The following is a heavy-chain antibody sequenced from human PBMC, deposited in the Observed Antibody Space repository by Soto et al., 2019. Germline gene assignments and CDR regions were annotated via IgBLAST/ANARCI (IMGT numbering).Heavy chain of an antibody. CDR2: IYHSGRI. V-gene: IGHV4-30-2*01. Sequence: QLQLQESGSGLVKPSQTLSLTCAVSGGSISSGGYSWSWIRQPPGKGLEWIGYIYHSGRIYYNSSLKRRGTIAVARSKNQFSLKLSSVTAADTAVYYCARDPGLWCRGTLVTVSS. J-gene: IGHJ2*01. CDR3: ARDPGL. CDR1: GGSISSGGYS.